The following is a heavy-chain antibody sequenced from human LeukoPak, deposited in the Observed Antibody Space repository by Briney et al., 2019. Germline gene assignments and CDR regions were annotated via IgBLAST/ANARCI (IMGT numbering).Heavy chain of an antibody. CDR1: GSTISSYY. CDR3: GRSGGKYSPLGY. Sequence: PSETLTLTCTAPGSTISSYYRSWIRQPPGKGLEWMAYITYSGTTNYNPDLKNRRTTTVDASTNQSLLHLTSGPATDATADYYGRSGGKYSPLGYWSQGTLVTVSS. J-gene: IGHJ4*02. CDR2: ITYSGTT. V-gene: IGHV4-59*01. D-gene: IGHD3-16*01.